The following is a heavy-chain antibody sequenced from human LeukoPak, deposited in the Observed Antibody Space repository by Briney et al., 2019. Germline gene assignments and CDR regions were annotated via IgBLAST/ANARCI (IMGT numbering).Heavy chain of an antibody. CDR2: ISGSGGST. D-gene: IGHD2-2*01. CDR1: GFTFSSYA. V-gene: IGHV3-23*01. J-gene: IGHJ4*02. Sequence: GGSLRLSCAASGFTFSSYAMSWVRQAPGKGLEWVSAISGSGGSTYYADSVKGRFTISRDNSKNTLYLRMNSLRAEDTAVYYCAKDQRVVPAAIFDYWGQGTLVTVSS. CDR3: AKDQRVVPAAIFDY.